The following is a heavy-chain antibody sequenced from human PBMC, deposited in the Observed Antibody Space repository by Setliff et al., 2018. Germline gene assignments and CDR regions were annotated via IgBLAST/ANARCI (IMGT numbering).Heavy chain of an antibody. V-gene: IGHV4-38-2*01. Sequence: SETLSLTCAVSGYSISSGYYWGWIRQPPGKGLEWIGSIDHSGSTHYNPSLKSRVTISVDTSKNQFSLKLSSVTAADTAVYYCARGPRYSGSYYVNYWGQGTLVTVSS. CDR1: GYSISSGYY. J-gene: IGHJ4*02. D-gene: IGHD1-26*01. CDR3: ARGPRYSGSYYVNY. CDR2: IDHSGST.